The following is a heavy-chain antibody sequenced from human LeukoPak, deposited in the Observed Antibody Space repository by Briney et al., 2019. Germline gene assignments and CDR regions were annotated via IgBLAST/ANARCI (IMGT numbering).Heavy chain of an antibody. Sequence: SETLSLTCTVSGGSISSYYWSWIRQPAGKGLEWIGRIYTSGSTNYNPSLKSRVTMSVDTSKNQFSLKLSSVTAADTAVHYCAREEGIVRPYGDFWSGYYYFDYWGQGTLVTVSS. CDR3: AREEGIVRPYGDFWSGYYYFDY. CDR1: GGSISSYY. J-gene: IGHJ4*02. V-gene: IGHV4-4*07. CDR2: IYTSGST. D-gene: IGHD3-3*01.